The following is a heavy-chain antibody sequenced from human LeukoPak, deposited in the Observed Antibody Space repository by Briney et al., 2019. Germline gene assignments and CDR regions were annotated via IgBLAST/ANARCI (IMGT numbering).Heavy chain of an antibody. CDR1: GFTFSSYA. J-gene: IGHJ4*02. Sequence: GGSLRLSCAASGFTFSSYAMSWVRQAPGKGLEWVASIKQDGSAKYYVDSVKSRFTISRDNAKNSVYLQMSSLRAEDTAVYYCVRDSYSSSWSGLFDYWGQGTLVTVSS. D-gene: IGHD6-13*01. CDR3: VRDSYSSSWSGLFDY. CDR2: IKQDGSAK. V-gene: IGHV3-7*01.